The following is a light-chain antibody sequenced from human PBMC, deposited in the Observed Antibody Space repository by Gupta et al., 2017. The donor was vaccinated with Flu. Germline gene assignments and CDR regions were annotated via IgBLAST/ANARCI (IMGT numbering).Light chain of an antibody. CDR1: QTISNNY. CDR2: GAS. CDR3: QQYGTSALYT. J-gene: IGKJ2*01. V-gene: IGKV3-20*01. Sequence: EIVLTQSPGTLSLSPGERATLSCRASQTISNNYLAWNQQKPGQAPRLLLYGASSRATGIPDKFSGSRSGTDFTLTISRLEPEDFAVYYCQQYGTSALYTFGQGTKLEI.